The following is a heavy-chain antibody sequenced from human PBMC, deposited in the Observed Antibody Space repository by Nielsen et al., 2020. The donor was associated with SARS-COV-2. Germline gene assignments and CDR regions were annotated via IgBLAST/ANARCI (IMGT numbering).Heavy chain of an antibody. CDR2: TGSAGDT. J-gene: IGHJ6*02. CDR1: GFTLGRFD. Sequence: GESLKISCAASGFTLGRFDMHWVRQSTGKGLEWLSATGSAGDTYYPDPVKGRFTISRESAKNSLFLQMNSLRAGDTAVYYCARGKYYYGLDVWGQGTTVTVSS. CDR3: ARGKYYYGLDV. V-gene: IGHV3-13*04.